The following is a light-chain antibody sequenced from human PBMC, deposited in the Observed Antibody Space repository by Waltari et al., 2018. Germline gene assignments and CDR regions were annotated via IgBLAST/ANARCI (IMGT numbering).Light chain of an antibody. CDR3: QSSGNSGSSPDV. Sequence: SNELTQPPSVSVSPGQTARIPCSGDALAKKYSYWYQHKPGQAPVLVMYKDNERPPGIPKRFSGASSGTTVFLTITGVQAEDEADYYCQSSGNSGSSPDVFGSGTRVTVL. CDR2: KDN. J-gene: IGLJ1*01. CDR1: ALAKKY. V-gene: IGLV3-25*03.